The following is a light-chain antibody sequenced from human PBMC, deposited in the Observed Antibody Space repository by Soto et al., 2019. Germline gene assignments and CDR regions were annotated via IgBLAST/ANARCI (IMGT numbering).Light chain of an antibody. Sequence: IVLTQSPATLSLSPGERATLSCRASQCVSSYLAWYQQKPGEAPRLLIYDASNRATGIPARFSVSGSGTDFTLTISSLDPEDFAVYYCQQRSNWPPTFGGGPKVEIK. CDR1: QCVSSY. V-gene: IGKV3-11*01. CDR3: QQRSNWPPT. J-gene: IGKJ4*01. CDR2: DAS.